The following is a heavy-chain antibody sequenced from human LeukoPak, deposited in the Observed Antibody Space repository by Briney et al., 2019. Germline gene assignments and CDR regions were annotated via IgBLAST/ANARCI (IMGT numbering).Heavy chain of an antibody. J-gene: IGHJ4*02. CDR1: GFIFSTYT. D-gene: IGHD2-21*02. CDR2: ISSSSDTI. V-gene: IGHV3-48*01. CDR3: AKPDYCGGDCYSGLHFDY. Sequence: GGSLRLSCAASGFIFSTYTMNWVRQAPGKGREWVSYISSSSDTIYYADSVKGRFTISRDNAKNSLYLQMNGLRAEDTAVYYCAKPDYCGGDCYSGLHFDYWGQGTLVTVSS.